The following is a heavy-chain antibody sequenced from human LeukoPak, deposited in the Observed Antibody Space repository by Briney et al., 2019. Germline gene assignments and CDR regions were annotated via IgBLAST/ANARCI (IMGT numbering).Heavy chain of an antibody. CDR2: ISGSGGST. CDR3: ATQDSNYYDYVWGSYRSLYFDY. V-gene: IGHV3-23*01. D-gene: IGHD3-16*02. CDR1: GFTFSSYA. Sequence: HSGGSLRLSCAASGFTFSSYAMSWVRQAPGKGLEWVSAISGSGGSTYYADSVKGRFTISRDNSKNTLYLQMNSLRAEDTAVYYCATQDSNYYDYVWGSYRSLYFDYWGQGTLVTVSS. J-gene: IGHJ4*02.